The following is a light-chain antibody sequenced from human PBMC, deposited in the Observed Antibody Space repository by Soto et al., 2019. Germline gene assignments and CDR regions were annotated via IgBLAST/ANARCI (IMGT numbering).Light chain of an antibody. CDR1: SSNIGAGHA. CDR2: GDT. V-gene: IGLV1-40*01. J-gene: IGLJ3*02. Sequence: QPVLTQPPSVSGAPWQRVTISCTGTSSNIGAGHAVHWYRQFPGAAPKLLIYGDTHRPSGVPDRFSGSKSATSASLVITGLQAEDEADYYCQSYDTSLRGWLFGGGTKLTVL. CDR3: QSYDTSLRGWL.